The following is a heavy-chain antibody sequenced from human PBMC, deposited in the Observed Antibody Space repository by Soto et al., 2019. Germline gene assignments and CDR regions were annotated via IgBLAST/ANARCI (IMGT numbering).Heavy chain of an antibody. Sequence: SETLSLTCAVSGGSISSGDYYWSWIRQPPGKGLEWIGYIYYSGSTYYNPSLKSRVTISVDTSKNQFSLKLSSVTAADTAVYYCARASYDYVWGSPHHCDYWGQGTLVTVSS. CDR2: IYYSGST. CDR1: GGSISSGDYY. D-gene: IGHD3-16*01. CDR3: ARASYDYVWGSPHHCDY. J-gene: IGHJ4*02. V-gene: IGHV4-30-4*01.